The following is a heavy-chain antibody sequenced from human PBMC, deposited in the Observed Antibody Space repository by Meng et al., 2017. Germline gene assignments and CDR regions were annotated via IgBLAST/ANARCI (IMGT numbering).Heavy chain of an antibody. CDR1: GYTLTSQD. J-gene: IGHJ4*02. D-gene: IGHD6-19*01. CDR3: ARAGIAVAGPGY. CDR2: MNPNSGNT. V-gene: IGHV1-18*01. Sequence: QVQLVQSGAEWKKPGASMKVSCKASGYTLTSQDINWVRQATGQGLEWMGWMNPNSGNTNHAQKLQGRVTMTTDSSTSTAYMELRSLRSDDTAVYYCARAGIAVAGPGYWGQGTLVTVSS.